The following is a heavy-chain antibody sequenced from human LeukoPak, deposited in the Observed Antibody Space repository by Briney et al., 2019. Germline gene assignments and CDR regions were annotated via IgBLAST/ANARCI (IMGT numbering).Heavy chain of an antibody. Sequence: SETLSLTCTVSGGSISSYYWSWIRQPAGKGLEWIGRIYTSGSTNYNPSLKSRVTMSVDTSKNQFSLKLSSVTAADTAVYHCVGDYYDSSGYYYPALFDYWGQGTLVTVSS. V-gene: IGHV4-4*07. CDR1: GGSISSYY. J-gene: IGHJ4*02. CDR3: VGDYYDSSGYYYPALFDY. CDR2: IYTSGST. D-gene: IGHD3-22*01.